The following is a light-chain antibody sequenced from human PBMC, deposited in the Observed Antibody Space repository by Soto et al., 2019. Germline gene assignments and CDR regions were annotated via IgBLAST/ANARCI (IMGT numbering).Light chain of an antibody. J-gene: IGKJ4*01. Sequence: EIVLTQSPSTLSVSRVERATLSFVTSQSVSSSLAWYQQKPGQAPRLLIYDASNRATGIPARFSGSGSGTDFTLTISSLEPEDFAVYYCQQRSNWPLTFGGGTKVDIK. V-gene: IGKV3-11*01. CDR2: DAS. CDR1: QSVSSS. CDR3: QQRSNWPLT.